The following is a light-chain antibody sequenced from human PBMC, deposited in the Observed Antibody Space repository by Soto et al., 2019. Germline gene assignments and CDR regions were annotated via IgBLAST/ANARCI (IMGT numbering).Light chain of an antibody. CDR1: QSVSSSY. CDR2: LAS. CDR3: QQYGSSPWT. J-gene: IGKJ1*01. Sequence: DNVLTQSPGTLSSSPGERATLSCRASQSVSSSYLAWYQQKPGQAPRLLMYLASSRATGIPDRFRGSGSGTDFTITISGLEPEDFGVYYCQQYGSSPWTFGQGTKVEIK. V-gene: IGKV3-20*01.